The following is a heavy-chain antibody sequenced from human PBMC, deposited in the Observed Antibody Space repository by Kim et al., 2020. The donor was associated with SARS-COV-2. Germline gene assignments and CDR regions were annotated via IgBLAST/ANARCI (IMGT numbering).Heavy chain of an antibody. V-gene: IGHV4-59*13. CDR3: ARGADSSGWLALPTYYYYYGMDV. J-gene: IGHJ6*02. CDR1: GGSISSYY. D-gene: IGHD6-19*01. CDR2: IYYSGST. Sequence: SETLSLTCTVSGGSISSYYWSWIRQPPGKGLEWIGYIYYSGSTNYNPSLKSRVTISVDTSKNQFSLKLSSVTAADTAVYYCARGADSSGWLALPTYYYYYGMDVWGQGTTVTVSS.